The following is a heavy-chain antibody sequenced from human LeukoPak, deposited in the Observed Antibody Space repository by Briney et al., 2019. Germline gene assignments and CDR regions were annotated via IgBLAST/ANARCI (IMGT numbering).Heavy chain of an antibody. CDR3: AKDSFDGGYPTDLDV. CDR1: GFTFSSYG. Sequence: GGSLRLSCAASGFTFSSYGMHWVRQAPGKGLEWVAVISYDGSNKYYADSVKGRFTISRDNSKNTLYLQMNSLRAEDTAVYYCAKDSFDGGYPTDLDVWGQGTTVTVSS. V-gene: IGHV3-30*18. J-gene: IGHJ6*02. D-gene: IGHD4-17*01. CDR2: ISYDGSNK.